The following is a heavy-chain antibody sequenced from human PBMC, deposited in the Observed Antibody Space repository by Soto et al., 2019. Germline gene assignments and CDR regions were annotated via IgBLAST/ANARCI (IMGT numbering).Heavy chain of an antibody. V-gene: IGHV3-7*03. CDR1: GFTLSMYS. Sequence: VQLKESGGGLVQPGQSLRLSCEVSGFTLSMYSMTWVRQAPGKGLEWVAKIPQDGSDGHYLDSVKGRFTISRDNAKNSVYLQMNSLRADDTAVYYCARDHLILPAHDFFYGSDVWGQGAKVTVSS. D-gene: IGHD2-21*02. CDR2: IPQDGSDG. J-gene: IGHJ6*02. CDR3: ARDHLILPAHDFFYGSDV.